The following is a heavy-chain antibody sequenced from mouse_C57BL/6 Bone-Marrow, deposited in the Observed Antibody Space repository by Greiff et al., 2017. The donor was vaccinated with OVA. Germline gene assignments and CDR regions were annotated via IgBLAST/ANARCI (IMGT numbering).Heavy chain of an antibody. V-gene: IGHV1-55*01. Sequence: VQLQQPGAELVKPGASVKMSCKASGYTFTSYWITWVKQRPGQGLEWIGDIYPGSGSTNYNEKFKSKATLTVDTSSSTAYMQRSSLTSEDSAVYYCARDSTVVATGYFDYGGQGTTLTVSS. CDR1: GYTFTSYW. J-gene: IGHJ2*01. CDR2: IYPGSGST. CDR3: ARDSTVVATGYFDY. D-gene: IGHD1-1*01.